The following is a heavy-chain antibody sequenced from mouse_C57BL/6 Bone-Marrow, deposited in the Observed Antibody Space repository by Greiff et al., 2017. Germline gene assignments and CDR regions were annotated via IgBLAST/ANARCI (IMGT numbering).Heavy chain of an antibody. D-gene: IGHD1-1*01. CDR2: IYPRSGNT. Sequence: VKVVESGAELARPGASVKLSCKASGYTFTSYGISWVKQRTGQGLEWIGEIYPRSGNTYYNEKFKGKATLTADKSSSKAYMELRSLTSEDSAVYFCARGLRDYYGSSYVGYWGQGTTLTVSS. J-gene: IGHJ2*01. CDR3: ARGLRDYYGSSYVGY. V-gene: IGHV1-81*01. CDR1: GYTFTSYG.